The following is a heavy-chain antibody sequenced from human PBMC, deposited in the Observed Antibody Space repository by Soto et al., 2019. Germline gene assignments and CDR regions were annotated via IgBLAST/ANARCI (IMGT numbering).Heavy chain of an antibody. CDR2: IWYDGSNK. CDR3: ATAGAMITFGGVIDPYYYYGMDV. D-gene: IGHD3-16*02. Sequence: GSLRLSCAASGFTFSSYGMHWVRQAPGKGLEWVAVIWYDGSNKYYADSVKGRFTISRDNSKNTLYLQMNSLRAEDTAVYYCATAGAMITFGGVIDPYYYYGMDVWGQGTTVTVSS. J-gene: IGHJ6*02. V-gene: IGHV3-33*01. CDR1: GFTFSSYG.